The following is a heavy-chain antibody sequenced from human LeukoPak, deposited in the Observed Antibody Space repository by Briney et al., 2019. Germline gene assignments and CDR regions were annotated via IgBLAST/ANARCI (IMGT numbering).Heavy chain of an antibody. CDR3: ARDGEYQLLHPYYYYMDV. D-gene: IGHD2-2*01. J-gene: IGHJ6*03. V-gene: IGHV1-69*13. CDR2: IIPIFGTA. Sequence: ASVKVSCKASGGTFSSYAISWVRQAPGQGLEWMGGIIPIFGTANYAQKLQGRVTITADESTSTAYMQLSSLRSEDTAVYYCARDGEYQLLHPYYYYMDVWGKGTTVTVSS. CDR1: GGTFSSYA.